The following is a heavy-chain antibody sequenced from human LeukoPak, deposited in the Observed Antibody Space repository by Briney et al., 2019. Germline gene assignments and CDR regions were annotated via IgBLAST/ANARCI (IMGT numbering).Heavy chain of an antibody. V-gene: IGHV3-7*01. CDR2: IRPDGSEK. D-gene: IGHD3-10*01. CDR1: GFTFSNYW. Sequence: GGSLRLSCAASGFTFSNYWMSWVRQAPGKGLEWVANIRPDGSEKFYVDSVKGRFTLSRDNAKKSLYLRMNSLRVEDTAVYYCAKEGHPYGSGSYYFDYWGQGTLVTVSS. CDR3: AKEGHPYGSGSYYFDY. J-gene: IGHJ4*02.